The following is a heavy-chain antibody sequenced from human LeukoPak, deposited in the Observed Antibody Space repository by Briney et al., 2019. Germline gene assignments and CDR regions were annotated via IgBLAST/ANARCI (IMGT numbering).Heavy chain of an antibody. CDR1: GITVRTFL. D-gene: IGHD3-16*01. Sequence: PGGALRLSCAASGITVRTFLIHCGRQAPREGLWRVSRINADGSVTNYTDSVEGRFTISRDNAKNMLYLQMNDLRAEDTAVYYCVTDRYYDSAFGDWGQGTLVTVSS. J-gene: IGHJ4*02. V-gene: IGHV3-74*01. CDR3: VTDRYYDSAFGD. CDR2: INADGSVT.